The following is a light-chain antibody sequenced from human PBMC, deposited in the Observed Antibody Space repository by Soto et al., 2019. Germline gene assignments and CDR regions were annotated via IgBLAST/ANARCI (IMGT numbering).Light chain of an antibody. Sequence: QSVLTQPPSASGSPGQSVTISCTGTSSDVGGYNYVSWYQQHPGKAPKLMIYEVSKRPSGVPDRFSGSKSGNTASLTVSGLQAEDEADYYCSSYACRNIVFGGGTKLTVL. V-gene: IGLV2-8*01. CDR1: SSDVGGYNY. J-gene: IGLJ2*01. CDR2: EVS. CDR3: SSYACRNIV.